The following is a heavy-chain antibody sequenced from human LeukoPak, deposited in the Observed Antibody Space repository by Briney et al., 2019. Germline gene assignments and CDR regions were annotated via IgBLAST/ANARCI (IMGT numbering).Heavy chain of an antibody. CDR2: IYYSGST. J-gene: IGHJ4*02. V-gene: IGHV4-39*01. CDR1: GGSIDSDYYY. CDR3: ARHLKQQPHDY. Sequence: SETLSLTCSVSGGSIDSDYYYWAWIRQPPETGLEWIGSIYYSGSTYYNPSLKSRVTMSVDRSESQFSLKLSSVTAADTAVYYCARHLKQQPHDYWGRGTLVTVSS. D-gene: IGHD6-13*01.